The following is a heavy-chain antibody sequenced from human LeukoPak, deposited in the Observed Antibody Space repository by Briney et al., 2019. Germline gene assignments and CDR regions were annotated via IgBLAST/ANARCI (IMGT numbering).Heavy chain of an antibody. CDR3: ARSGYSYGSDN. D-gene: IGHD5-18*01. CDR1: GYTFTSYD. V-gene: IGHV1-8*02. CDR2: MNLNSGNT. J-gene: IGHJ4*02. Sequence: ASVKVSCKASGYTFTSYDMNWVRQATGQGLEWMGYMNLNSGNTGYAQKFRGRVTMTRNTSISTAYMELSSLGSEDTAVYYCARSGYSYGSDNWGQGTPVTVSS.